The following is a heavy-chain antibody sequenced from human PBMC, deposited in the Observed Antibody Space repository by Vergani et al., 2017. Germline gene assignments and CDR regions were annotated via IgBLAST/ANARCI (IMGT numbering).Heavy chain of an antibody. CDR1: GGTFSSYA. D-gene: IGHD3-10*01. V-gene: IGHV1-69*05. CDR2: IIPIFGTA. Sequence: QVQLVQSGAEVKKPGSSVKVSCKASGGTFSSYAISWVRQAPGQGLEWMGRIIPIFGTANYAQKFQGRVTMTTDTSTSTAYMELRSLRTDDTAVYYCARDRGVTGYFDYWGQGTLVTVSS. J-gene: IGHJ4*02. CDR3: ARDRGVTGYFDY.